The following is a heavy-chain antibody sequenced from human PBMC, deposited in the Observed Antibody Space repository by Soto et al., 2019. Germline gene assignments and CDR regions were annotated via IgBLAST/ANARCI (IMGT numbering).Heavy chain of an antibody. J-gene: IGHJ6*02. Sequence: QVQLVQSGAEVKKPGASVQVSCKTSGYTFTSYDINWVRQAPGQGLEWVGWMNTNSDATRSAQKFRGRLTLTRDKSMRAVYMKLSNLRPDDSAVYYCAREWSAAGHFYGMDVWGQGTTVAVSS. V-gene: IGHV1-8*01. CDR1: GYTFTSYD. CDR2: MNTNSDAT. D-gene: IGHD6-13*01. CDR3: AREWSAAGHFYGMDV.